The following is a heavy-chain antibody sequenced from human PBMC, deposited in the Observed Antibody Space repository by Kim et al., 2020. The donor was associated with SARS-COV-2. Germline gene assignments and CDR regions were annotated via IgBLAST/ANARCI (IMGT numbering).Heavy chain of an antibody. CDR2: ISYDGSNK. D-gene: IGHD6-19*01. CDR1: RFTFSSYG. V-gene: IGHV3-30*18. J-gene: IGHJ6*02. Sequence: GGSLRLSCAASRFTFSSYGMHWVRQAPGKGLEWVAVISYDGSNKYYADSVKGRFTISRDNSKNTLYLQMNSLRAEDTAVYYCAKELPPGYSSGWSYYYYGMDVWGQGTTVTVSS. CDR3: AKELPPGYSSGWSYYYYGMDV.